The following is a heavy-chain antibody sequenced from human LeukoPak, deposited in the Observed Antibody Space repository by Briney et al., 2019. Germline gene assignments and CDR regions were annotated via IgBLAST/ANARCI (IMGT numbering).Heavy chain of an antibody. CDR1: GGSISSGGYY. D-gene: IGHD6-13*01. V-gene: IGHV4-30-2*01. CDR2: IYHSGST. J-gene: IGHJ6*03. Sequence: SETLSLTCTVSGGSISSGGYYWSWIRQPPGKGLEWIGYIYHSGSTYYNPSLKSRVTISVDRSKNQFSLKLSSVTAADTAVYYCKCTRGWYLYYYMDVWGKGTTVTVSS. CDR3: KCTRGWYLYYYMDV.